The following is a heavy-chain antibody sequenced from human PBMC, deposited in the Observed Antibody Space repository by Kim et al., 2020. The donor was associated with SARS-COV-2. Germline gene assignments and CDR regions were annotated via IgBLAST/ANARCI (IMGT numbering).Heavy chain of an antibody. J-gene: IGHJ4*02. Sequence: SETLSLTCSVSGGSISNFYWSWIRQPPGKVLEWLGFILYRGRTNYNPSLKSRVSISVDKSKNQFSLKMSSVTAADTAVYSCARGTTDTVLITWGQGTLVT. CDR2: ILYRGRT. CDR1: GGSISNFY. V-gene: IGHV4-59*08. D-gene: IGHD3-22*01. CDR3: ARGTTDTVLIT.